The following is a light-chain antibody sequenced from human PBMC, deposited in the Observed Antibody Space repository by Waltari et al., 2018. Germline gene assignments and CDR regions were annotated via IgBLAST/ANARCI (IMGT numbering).Light chain of an antibody. Sequence: QSVLTQPPSASGTPGQSVTISCSGSLSNIGTHYVYWYQQLPGTAPKLLIYLTHQRPSGVPDRFSASTSGTSASLAISGLRFEDEGDYYCATRDEGPTVVFGGGTKVTVL. CDR2: LTH. J-gene: IGLJ2*01. V-gene: IGLV1-47*01. CDR1: LSNIGTHY. CDR3: ATRDEGPTVV.